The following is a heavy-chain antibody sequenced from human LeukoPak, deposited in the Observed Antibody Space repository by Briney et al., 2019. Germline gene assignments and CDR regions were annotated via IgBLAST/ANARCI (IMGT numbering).Heavy chain of an antibody. CDR2: IYYSGST. V-gene: IGHV4-59*12. D-gene: IGHD3-22*01. Sequence: SETLYLTCTVSGGSISSYYWSWIRQPPGKGLEWIGYIYYSGSTNYNPSLKSRVTILVDTSKNQFSLKLNSVTAADTAVYYCARDSSGYYYVWGQGTLVTVSS. CDR1: GGSISSYY. J-gene: IGHJ4*02. CDR3: ARDSSGYYYV.